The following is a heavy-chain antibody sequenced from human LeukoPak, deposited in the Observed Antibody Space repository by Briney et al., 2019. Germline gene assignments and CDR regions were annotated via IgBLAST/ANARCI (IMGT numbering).Heavy chain of an antibody. V-gene: IGHV3-21*01. CDR2: ISSSSSYI. CDR1: GFTFSSYS. CDR3: ARDLVVVPAAIFLYYYYGMDV. Sequence: GGSLRLSCAASGFTFSSYSMNWVRQAPGKGPEWVSSISSSSSYIYYADSVKGRFTISRDNAKNSLYLQMNSLRAEDTAVYYCARDLVVVPAAIFLYYYYGMDVWGQGTTVTVSS. D-gene: IGHD2-2*01. J-gene: IGHJ6*02.